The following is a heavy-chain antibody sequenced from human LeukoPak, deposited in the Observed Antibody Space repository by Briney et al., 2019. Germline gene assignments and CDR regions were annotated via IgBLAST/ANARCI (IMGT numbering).Heavy chain of an antibody. V-gene: IGHV3-64*02. Sequence: GRSLRLSCAASGFTFSSFSIDWVRQAAGEGLGYVSAINTDGDRTYYADSVKGRFTISRDNSKNTLYLQMGSLRAEDMAVYYCARVGTVNHFDYWGQGTLVTVSS. CDR2: INTDGDRT. D-gene: IGHD1-1*01. J-gene: IGHJ4*02. CDR1: GFTFSSFS. CDR3: ARVGTVNHFDY.